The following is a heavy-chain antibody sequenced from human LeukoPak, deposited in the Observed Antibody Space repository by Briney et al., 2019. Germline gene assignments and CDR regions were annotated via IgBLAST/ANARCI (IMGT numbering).Heavy chain of an antibody. D-gene: IGHD6-6*01. Sequence: PSETLSLTCAVSGYSISSGYYWGWIRQPPGKRLEWIGSIYHSGSTYYNPSLESRVTISVDTSKNQFSLKLSSVTAADTAVYYCARRGSSSSEDYWGQGTLVTVSS. CDR3: ARRGSSSSEDY. CDR2: IYHSGST. V-gene: IGHV4-38-2*01. J-gene: IGHJ4*02. CDR1: GYSISSGYY.